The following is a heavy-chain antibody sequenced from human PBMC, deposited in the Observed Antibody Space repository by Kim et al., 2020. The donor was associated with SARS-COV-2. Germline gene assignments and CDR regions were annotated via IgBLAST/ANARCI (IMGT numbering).Heavy chain of an antibody. CDR2: IYHSGSS. J-gene: IGHJ4*02. D-gene: IGHD5-12*01. V-gene: IGHV4-59*08. CDR3: ARVMSGYIGYYFDS. CDR1: GGSVTSYH. Sequence: SETLSLTCTVSGGSVTSYHWTWIRQPPGAGLEYIGYIYHSGSSNYTPSLKSRVTMSVDTSRDQFSLKLSSVTAADTAVYYCARVMSGYIGYYFDSWGQGTLVTVSS.